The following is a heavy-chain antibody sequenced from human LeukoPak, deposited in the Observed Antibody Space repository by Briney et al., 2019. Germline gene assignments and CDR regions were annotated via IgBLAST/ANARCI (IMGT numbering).Heavy chain of an antibody. V-gene: IGHV6-1*01. J-gene: IGHJ4*02. CDR1: GDSVSSNGAA. Sequence: SQTLSLTCAISGDSVSSNGAAWNWIRQSPSRGLEWLGRTYYRSKWYNDYAVSVKSRITINPDTSKNQFSLQLNSVSPEDTAVYYCARVNSWTEEPDTGFDYWGQGILVTVSS. D-gene: IGHD1-14*01. CDR3: ARVNSWTEEPDTGFDY. CDR2: TYYRSKWYN.